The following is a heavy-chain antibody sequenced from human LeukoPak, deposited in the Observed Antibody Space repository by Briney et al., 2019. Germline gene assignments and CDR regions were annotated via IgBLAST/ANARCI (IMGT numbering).Heavy chain of an antibody. CDR1: GYSINNGYY. CDR2: IYHSGST. D-gene: IGHD6-13*01. J-gene: IGHJ4*02. Sequence: SETLSLTCTVSGYSINNGYYWGWIRQPPGKGLEWIGSIYHSGSTYYKPSLKSRVTISVDTSKNQFSLQLSSVTAADTAVYYCARAFYSSSWYHKEDFFDYWGQGTPVTVSS. CDR3: ARAFYSSSWYHKEDFFDY. V-gene: IGHV4-38-2*02.